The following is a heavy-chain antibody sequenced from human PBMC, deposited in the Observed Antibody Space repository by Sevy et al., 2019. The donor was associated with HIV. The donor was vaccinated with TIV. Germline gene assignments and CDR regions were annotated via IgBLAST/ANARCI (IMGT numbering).Heavy chain of an antibody. CDR1: GFTFSDYW. CDR2: IKQDGSKK. Sequence: GGSLRFSCAASGFTFSDYWMSWVRQAPEKGLEWVANIKQDGSKKYYVDSVKGRFIMSRDNAKNSLYLEMNSLRAEDTAVYYCARLKLHYDPYYFDLWGQRTLVTVSS. V-gene: IGHV3-7*01. D-gene: IGHD3-16*01. CDR3: ARLKLHYDPYYFDL. J-gene: IGHJ4*02.